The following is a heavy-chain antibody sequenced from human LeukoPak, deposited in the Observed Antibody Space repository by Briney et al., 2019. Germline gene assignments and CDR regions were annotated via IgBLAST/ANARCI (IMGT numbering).Heavy chain of an antibody. V-gene: IGHV4-59*01. CDR3: ARAVDYGDYYYYYYGMDV. CDR1: GGSISSYY. Sequence: PSETLSLTCTVSGGSISSYYWSWIRQPPGKGLEWIGYIYYSGSTNYNPSLKSRGTISVDTSNNQFSLKLSSVTAADTAVYYCARAVDYGDYYYYYYGMDVWGQGTTVTVSS. CDR2: IYYSGST. D-gene: IGHD4-17*01. J-gene: IGHJ6*02.